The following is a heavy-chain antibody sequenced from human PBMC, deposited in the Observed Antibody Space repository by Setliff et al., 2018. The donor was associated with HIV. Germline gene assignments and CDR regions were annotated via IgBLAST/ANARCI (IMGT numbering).Heavy chain of an antibody. CDR2: IYTSGST. CDR1: GGSISTYY. D-gene: IGHD3-10*01. J-gene: IGHJ4*02. Sequence: SETLSLTCTVSGGSISTYYLTWIRQPAGKGLEWIGRIYTSGSTNYNPSLKSRVSMSIDTSDNQFSLNLNSVTAADTAVYYCAGEFAYWGQGALVTVSS. CDR3: AGEFAY. V-gene: IGHV4-4*07.